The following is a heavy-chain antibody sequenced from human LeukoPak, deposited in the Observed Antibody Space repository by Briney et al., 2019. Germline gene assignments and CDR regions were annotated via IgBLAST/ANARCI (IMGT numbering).Heavy chain of an antibody. J-gene: IGHJ5*02. CDR1: GYTFTGYY. V-gene: IGHV1-2*02. CDR3: ARGGSRNYDFWSGHYSRNWFDP. Sequence: ASAKVSCKASGYTFTGYYMHWVRQAPGQGLEWMGWINPNSGGTNYAQKFQGRVTMTRDTSISTAYMELSRLRSDDTAVYYCARGGSRNYDFWSGHYSRNWFDPWGQGTLVTVSS. D-gene: IGHD3-3*01. CDR2: INPNSGGT.